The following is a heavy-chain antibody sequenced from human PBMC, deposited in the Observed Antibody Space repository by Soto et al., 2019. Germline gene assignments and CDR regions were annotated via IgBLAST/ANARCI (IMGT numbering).Heavy chain of an antibody. V-gene: IGHV3-30-3*01. CDR2: VLYDGNNT. D-gene: IGHD2-21*01. CDR1: GFTFSNHA. J-gene: IGHJ4*02. Sequence: QVQLVESGGGVVQPGRSLRLSCAASGFTFSNHAIHWIHQAPGKGLEWVAVVLYDGNNTYYGDSVKGRFTNSRDNSKNTLYLQKNSLRPEDTAIFYCARDRKTADDCGYIDYWGQGTLVTVYS. CDR3: ARDRKTADDCGYIDY.